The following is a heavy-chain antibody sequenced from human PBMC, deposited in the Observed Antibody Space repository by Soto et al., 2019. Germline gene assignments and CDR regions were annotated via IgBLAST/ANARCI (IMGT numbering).Heavy chain of an antibody. D-gene: IGHD1-26*01. CDR1: GGTFSSYA. Sequence: GASVKVSCKASGGTFSSYAISWVRQAPGQGLEWMGGIIPIFGTANYAQKFQGRVTITADKSTSTAYMELSSLRSEDTAVYYCARPKWELRPYDAFDMWGQGTMVTVSS. J-gene: IGHJ3*02. CDR3: ARPKWELRPYDAFDM. CDR2: IIPIFGTA. V-gene: IGHV1-69*06.